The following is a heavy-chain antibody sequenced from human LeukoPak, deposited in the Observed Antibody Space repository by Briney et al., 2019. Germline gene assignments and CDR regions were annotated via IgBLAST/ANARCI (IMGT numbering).Heavy chain of an antibody. J-gene: IGHJ5*02. CDR2: IIPIFGTA. D-gene: IGHD4-17*01. Sequence: SVKVSCKASGGTFSSYAISWVRPAPGQGLEWMGGIIPIFGTANYAQKFQGRVTITADKSSRTAYMGLSSLRSEDTAVYYCASRSTTGTTWVVLDPWGQGTLVTVSS. V-gene: IGHV1-69*06. CDR1: GGTFSSYA. CDR3: ASRSTTGTTWVVLDP.